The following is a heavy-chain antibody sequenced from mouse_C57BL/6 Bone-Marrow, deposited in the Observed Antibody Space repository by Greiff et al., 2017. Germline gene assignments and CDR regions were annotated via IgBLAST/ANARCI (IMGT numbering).Heavy chain of an antibody. CDR3: ANDYDGWFAY. Sequence: EVKLQESGPGLVKPSQSLSLTCSVTGYSITSGYYWNWIRQFPGNKLEWMGYISYDGSNNYNPSLKNRISITRDTSKNQFFLKLNSVTTEDTATYYCANDYDGWFAYWGQGTLVTVSA. V-gene: IGHV3-6*01. CDR1: GYSITSGYY. D-gene: IGHD2-4*01. CDR2: ISYDGSN. J-gene: IGHJ3*01.